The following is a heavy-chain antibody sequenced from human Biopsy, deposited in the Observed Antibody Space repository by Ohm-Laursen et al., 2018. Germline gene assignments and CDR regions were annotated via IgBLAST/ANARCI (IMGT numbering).Heavy chain of an antibody. V-gene: IGHV4-59*01. CDR2: IYYSGST. Sequence: GTLSLTCTVSGGSISSDYWSWIRQTPGKGLEWIGYIYYSGSTNYNPSLKSRVTISVDTSKNQFSLRLNSVSAADTAVYYCARATNSTGWPYYYFYGMDVWGQGTTVTVSS. D-gene: IGHD2/OR15-2a*01. CDR1: GGSISSDY. J-gene: IGHJ6*02. CDR3: ARATNSTGWPYYYFYGMDV.